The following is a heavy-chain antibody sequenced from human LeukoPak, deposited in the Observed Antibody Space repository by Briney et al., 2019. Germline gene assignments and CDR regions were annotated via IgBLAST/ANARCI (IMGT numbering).Heavy chain of an antibody. CDR3: ASSTGTIYTWFDP. Sequence: SETLSLTCTVSGGSISSDYWSWIRQPPGKGLEWIGYIDNSGNTNYNPSLKSRVTISVDTPKNQFSLRLSSVTAADTAVYYCASSTGTIYTWFDPWGQGTLVTVSS. J-gene: IGHJ5*02. V-gene: IGHV4-59*01. CDR2: IDNSGNT. CDR1: GGSISSDY. D-gene: IGHD1-1*01.